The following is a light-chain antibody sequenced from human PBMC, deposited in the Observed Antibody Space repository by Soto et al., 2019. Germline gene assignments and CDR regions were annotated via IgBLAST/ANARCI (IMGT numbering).Light chain of an antibody. CDR1: SSDVGDYNY. CDR2: DVT. CDR3: SSYTTRTTLGWV. J-gene: IGLJ3*02. V-gene: IGLV2-14*03. Sequence: QSALTQPASVSGSPGQSIAISCTGTSSDVGDYNYVSWYQQHPGKAPKLMIYDVTNRPSGVSDRFSGSKSGNTASLTISGLQAEDEAEYYCSSYTTRTTLGWVFGGGTQLTVL.